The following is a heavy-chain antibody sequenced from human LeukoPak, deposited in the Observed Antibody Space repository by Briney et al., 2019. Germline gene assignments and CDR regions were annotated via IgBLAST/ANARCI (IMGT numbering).Heavy chain of an antibody. CDR2: ISYDGSNK. Sequence: PGGSLRLSCAASAFTFSSYGMHWVRQAPGKGLEWVAVISYDGSNKYYADSVKGRFTISRDNSKNTLYLQMNSLRAEDTAVYYCAKDRGYCSGGSCMRTDYWGQGTLVTVSS. D-gene: IGHD2-15*01. CDR1: AFTFSSYG. CDR3: AKDRGYCSGGSCMRTDY. J-gene: IGHJ4*02. V-gene: IGHV3-30*18.